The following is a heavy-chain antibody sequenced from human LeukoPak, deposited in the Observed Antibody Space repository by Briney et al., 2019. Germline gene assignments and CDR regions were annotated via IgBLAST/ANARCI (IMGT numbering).Heavy chain of an antibody. D-gene: IGHD1-26*01. Sequence: GESLKIPCKGSGYSFTSYWIGWVRQMPGKGLEWMGIIYPGDSDTRYSPSFQGQVTISADKSISTAYLQWSSLKASDTAMYYCARHEMYLWPYSGSSAPFDYWGQGTLVTVSS. CDR2: IYPGDSDT. J-gene: IGHJ4*02. CDR1: GYSFTSYW. V-gene: IGHV5-51*01. CDR3: ARHEMYLWPYSGSSAPFDY.